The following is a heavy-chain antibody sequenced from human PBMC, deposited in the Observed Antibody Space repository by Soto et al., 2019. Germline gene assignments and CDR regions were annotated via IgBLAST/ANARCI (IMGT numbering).Heavy chain of an antibody. J-gene: IGHJ3*01. CDR2: MYYSGST. CDR3: AITRAGLVGNDVLDS. Sequence: SETLSLTCSVSGVSVSYGPYYWSWIRQPPGKGLEWIGYMYYSGSTNYNPSLKSRVTISLDTSKNQFSLKLSSVTAAYTAVYLCAITRAGLVGNDVLDSGAQETMATGS. CDR1: GVSVSYGPYY. D-gene: IGHD3-3*01. V-gene: IGHV4-61*01.